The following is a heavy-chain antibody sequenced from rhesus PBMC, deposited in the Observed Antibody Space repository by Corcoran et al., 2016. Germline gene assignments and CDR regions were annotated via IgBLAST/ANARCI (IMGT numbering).Heavy chain of an antibody. J-gene: IGHJ4*01. V-gene: IGHV3S22*01. D-gene: IGHD3-3*01. CDR1: GFTFSDYF. CDR2: LRNKTHGGTA. Sequence: EVQLVESGGGLVQPGGSLRLSCAASGFTFSDYFMRWVRQAPGKGPEWVGFLRNKTHGGTAEYAAAVKGRFNISRDDSKSIASLQMKSLKTEDTAVYYCARDRGYNIWTGYFDYWGQGVLVTVSS. CDR3: ARDRGYNIWTGYFDY.